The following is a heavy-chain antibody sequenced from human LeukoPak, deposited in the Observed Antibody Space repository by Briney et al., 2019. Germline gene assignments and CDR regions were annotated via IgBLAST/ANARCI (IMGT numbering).Heavy chain of an antibody. J-gene: IGHJ4*02. Sequence: GGSLRLSCAASGFTFSSYAMSWVRQAPGKGLQWVAGISDRGGSTNYADSVKGRFTISRDNSKNTLYLQMNSLRAEDTAVYFCATRGVVIRAVIIVGFHKEAYYFDYWGQGALVTVSS. CDR2: ISDRGGST. D-gene: IGHD3-10*01. CDR1: GFTFSSYA. CDR3: ATRGVVIRAVIIVGFHKEAYYFDY. V-gene: IGHV3-23*01.